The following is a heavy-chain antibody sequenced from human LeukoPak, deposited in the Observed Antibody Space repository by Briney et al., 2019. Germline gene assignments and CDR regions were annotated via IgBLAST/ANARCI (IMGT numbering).Heavy chain of an antibody. Sequence: SVKVSCKASGGTFTTYGISWVRQAPGQGLEWMGRIIPIIGIANYAQKFQGRVTITADKSTSTAYMELSSLRAEDTAVYYCARVERGVQADGSFDYWGQGTLVTVSS. D-gene: IGHD3-10*01. V-gene: IGHV1-69*04. J-gene: IGHJ4*02. CDR2: IIPIIGIA. CDR1: GGTFTTYG. CDR3: ARVERGVQADGSFDY.